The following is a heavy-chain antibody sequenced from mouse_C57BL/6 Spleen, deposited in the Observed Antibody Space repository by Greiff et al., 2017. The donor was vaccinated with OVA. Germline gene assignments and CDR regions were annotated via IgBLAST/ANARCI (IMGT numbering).Heavy chain of an antibody. Sequence: QLQQSGAELVRPGASVKLSCKASGYTFTDYYINWVKQRPGQGLEWIARIYPGSGNTYYNEKFKGKATLTAEKSSSTAYMQLSSLTSEDSAVYFCARFRDGYPYYYAMDYWGQGTSVTVSS. CDR2: IYPGSGNT. D-gene: IGHD2-3*01. J-gene: IGHJ4*01. CDR3: ARFRDGYPYYYAMDY. CDR1: GYTFTDYY. V-gene: IGHV1-76*01.